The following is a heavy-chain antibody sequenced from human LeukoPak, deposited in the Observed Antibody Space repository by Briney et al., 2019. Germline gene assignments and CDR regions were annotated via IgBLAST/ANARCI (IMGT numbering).Heavy chain of an antibody. CDR1: GFTFSSYE. V-gene: IGHV3-48*03. CDR2: ISSSGSTI. J-gene: IGHJ5*02. CDR3: ARVRSDRGVIKWFDP. D-gene: IGHD3-10*01. Sequence: PGGSLRLSCAASGFTFSSYEMNWVRQAPGKGLERVSYISSSGSTIYYADSVKGRFTISRDNAKNSLYLQMNSLRAEDTAVYYCARVRSDRGVIKWFDPWGQGTLVTVSS.